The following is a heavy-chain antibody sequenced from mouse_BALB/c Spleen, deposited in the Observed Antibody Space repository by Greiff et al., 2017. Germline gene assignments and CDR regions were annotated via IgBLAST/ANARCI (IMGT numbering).Heavy chain of an antibody. CDR3: AREYGNYVGYFDV. CDR2: INPYNDGT. D-gene: IGHD2-10*02. J-gene: IGHJ1*01. V-gene: IGHV1-14*01. Sequence: EVQLQQSGPELVKPGASVKMSCKASGYTFTSYVMHWVKQKPGQGLEWIGYINPYNDGTKYNEKFKGKATLTSDKSSSTAYMELSSLTSEDSAVYYCAREYGNYVGYFDVWGAGTTVTVSS. CDR1: GYTFTSYV.